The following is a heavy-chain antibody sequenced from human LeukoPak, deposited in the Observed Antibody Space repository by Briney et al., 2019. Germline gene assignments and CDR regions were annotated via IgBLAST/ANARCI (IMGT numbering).Heavy chain of an antibody. V-gene: IGHV4-59*05. CDR2: AYYSGST. J-gene: IGHJ6*03. CDR3: VSSYCSSTNCYHYFYYYYMDV. CDR1: GGSISSYY. D-gene: IGHD2-2*01. Sequence: SETLSLTCTVSGGSISSYYWSWIRQPPGKGLEWIGSAYYSGSTYYNPSLKSRLTISVDTSKNQFSLKLSSVTAADTAVYFCVSSYCSSTNCYHYFYYYYMDVWGKGTTVTVSS.